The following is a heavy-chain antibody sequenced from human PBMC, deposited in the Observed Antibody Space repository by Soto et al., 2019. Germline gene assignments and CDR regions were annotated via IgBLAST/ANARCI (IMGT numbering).Heavy chain of an antibody. CDR3: ARDRTTSGWPFDY. J-gene: IGHJ4*02. CDR1: GFTFSSYS. V-gene: IGHV3-21*01. D-gene: IGHD6-19*01. Sequence: PGGSLSLSCAASGFTFSSYSMNWVRQAPGKGLEWVSSISSSSSYIYYADSVKGRFTISRDNAKNSLYLQMNSLRAEDTAVYYCARDRTTSGWPFDYWGQGTLVTVSS. CDR2: ISSSSSYI.